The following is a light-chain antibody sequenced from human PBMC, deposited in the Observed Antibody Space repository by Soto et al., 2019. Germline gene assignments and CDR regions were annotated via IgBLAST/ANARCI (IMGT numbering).Light chain of an antibody. V-gene: IGKV3-20*01. J-gene: IGKJ4*01. CDR1: QRVSSTY. CDR3: QQYDSHPLT. CDR2: DAS. Sequence: EIVLTQSPGTLSLSPGERATLSCGASQRVSSTYLAWYQQKPGQAPRLLIYDASNRATGIPDRFSGSWAGADCRLTISGHQPQDFATYYFQQYDSHPLTFGGGTKLDIK.